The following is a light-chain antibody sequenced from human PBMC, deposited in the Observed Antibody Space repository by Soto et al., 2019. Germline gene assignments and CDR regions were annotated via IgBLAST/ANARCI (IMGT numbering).Light chain of an antibody. J-gene: IGLJ2*01. CDR2: YDS. CDR3: QVWHSSGDPNVV. CDR1: NIGSKS. V-gene: IGLV3-21*04. Sequence: SYELTQPPSVSVAPGKTARVTCGGDNIGSKSVHWYQQKPAQAPVLVIYYDSDRPSGIPERFSGSNSGNTATLTISRVEAGDEADYYCQVWHSSGDPNVVFGGGTKLTVL.